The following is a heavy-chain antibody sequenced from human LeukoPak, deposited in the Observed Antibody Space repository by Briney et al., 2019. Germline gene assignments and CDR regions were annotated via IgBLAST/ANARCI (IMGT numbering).Heavy chain of an antibody. Sequence: ASVKVSCKASGYTFTGYYMHWVRQAPGQGLEWMGWISAYNGNTNYAQKLQGRVTMTTDTSTSTAYMELRSLRSDDTAVYYCARDPAYYDILTGYSRNFDYWGQGTLVTVSS. CDR2: ISAYNGNT. V-gene: IGHV1-18*04. CDR3: ARDPAYYDILTGYSRNFDY. D-gene: IGHD3-9*01. CDR1: GYTFTGYY. J-gene: IGHJ4*02.